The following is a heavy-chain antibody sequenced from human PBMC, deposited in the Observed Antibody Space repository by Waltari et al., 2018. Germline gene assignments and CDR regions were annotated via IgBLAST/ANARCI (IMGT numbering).Heavy chain of an antibody. CDR3: GRDRGRGLYLDS. CDR2: GHGSGRT. CDR1: GDSVRSPSW. D-gene: IGHD2-15*01. J-gene: IGHJ4*02. V-gene: IGHV4-4*02. Sequence: QLQLQQSGPGLVKPSESLSLTCAVSGDSVRSPSWWSWVRQSPGKGLEWSGQGHGSGRTNYNPSLASRVTVSIDTSNNHFSLRVPSPTAADTAIYYCGRDRGRGLYLDSWGQGILVTVSP.